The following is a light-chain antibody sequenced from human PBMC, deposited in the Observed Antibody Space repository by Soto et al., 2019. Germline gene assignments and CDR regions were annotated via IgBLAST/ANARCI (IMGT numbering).Light chain of an antibody. CDR2: DVN. J-gene: IGLJ2*01. CDR1: SSDVGGSNY. V-gene: IGLV2-14*01. CDR3: GSYRSGSTLV. Sequence: QSALTQPASVSGSPGQSITISCTGTSSDVGGSNYVSWYQQHPGKAPTLMIYDVNNRPSGISNRFSGSKSGNTASLTISGLQAEDEADYYCGSYRSGSTLVFGGGTKLTVL.